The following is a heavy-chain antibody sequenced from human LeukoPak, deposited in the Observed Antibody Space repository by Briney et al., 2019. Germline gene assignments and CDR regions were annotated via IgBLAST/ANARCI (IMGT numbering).Heavy chain of an antibody. CDR1: GASISSSNYY. CDR2: VYYTGNT. V-gene: IGHV4-39*01. CDR3: ARPIEGILTAPFGY. Sequence: PSETLSLTCTVSGASISSSNYYWGWIRQPPGKGLEWIGSVYYTGNTYYSPSLKSRVTISIDTSKNQFSLKLTSVTATDTAVYYYARPIEGILTAPFGYWGQGTLVTVSS. D-gene: IGHD2-21*02. J-gene: IGHJ4*02.